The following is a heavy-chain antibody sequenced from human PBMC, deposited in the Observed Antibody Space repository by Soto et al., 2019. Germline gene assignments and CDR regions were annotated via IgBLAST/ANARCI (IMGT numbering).Heavy chain of an antibody. D-gene: IGHD3-16*01. J-gene: IGHJ4*02. CDR1: GGSISSRDSY. V-gene: IGHV4-39*01. CDR2: FHYSGST. Sequence: ETLSLTCTVSGGSISSRDSYWGWIRQPPGKGLEWIGSFHYSGSTYYNPSLKSRVTISVDTSKNQLSLRVTSVTAADTAVYYCARGFGRSHFDYWGQGTLVTVSS. CDR3: ARGFGRSHFDY.